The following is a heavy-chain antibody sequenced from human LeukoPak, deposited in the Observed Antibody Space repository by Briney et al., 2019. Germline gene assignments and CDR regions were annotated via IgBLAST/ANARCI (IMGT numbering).Heavy chain of an antibody. CDR2: ITSSSKYI. Sequence: GGSLRLSCAASGFTFSIYTINWVRQAPGKGLEWVSSITSSSKYIYYADSVKGRFTISRDNAKNSLFLQMNSLRAEDTAVYYCARERGYCSNGQCYTEDYYYYYMDVWGKGTTVTVSS. CDR1: GFTFSIYT. D-gene: IGHD2-8*01. CDR3: ARERGYCSNGQCYTEDYYYYYMDV. J-gene: IGHJ6*03. V-gene: IGHV3-21*01.